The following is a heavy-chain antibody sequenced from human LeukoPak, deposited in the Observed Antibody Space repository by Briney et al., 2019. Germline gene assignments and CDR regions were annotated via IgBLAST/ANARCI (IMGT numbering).Heavy chain of an antibody. CDR1: GGSISSYY. Sequence: ASETLSLTCTVSGGSISSYYWSWIRQPPGKGLEWIGYIYYSGSTNYNPSLKSRVTISVDTSKNQFSLNLSSVTAADTAVYYCARVVAYSSGWTPFDYWGQGTLVTVSS. D-gene: IGHD6-19*01. CDR2: IYYSGST. J-gene: IGHJ4*02. V-gene: IGHV4-59*01. CDR3: ARVVAYSSGWTPFDY.